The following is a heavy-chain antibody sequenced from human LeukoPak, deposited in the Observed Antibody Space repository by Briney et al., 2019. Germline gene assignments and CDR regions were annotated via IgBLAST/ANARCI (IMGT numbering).Heavy chain of an antibody. CDR1: GASISSHY. J-gene: IGHJ4*02. V-gene: IGHV4-4*07. CDR2: IYTSGST. CDR3: AKDLDAGSYFPALFDY. D-gene: IGHD3-10*01. Sequence: SETLSLTCSVSGASISSHYWSWIRQPAGKGLEWIGRIYTSGSTNYNPSLKSRVTMSVDTSKNQFSLKLSSVTAADTAVYYCAKDLDAGSYFPALFDYWGQGTLVTVSS.